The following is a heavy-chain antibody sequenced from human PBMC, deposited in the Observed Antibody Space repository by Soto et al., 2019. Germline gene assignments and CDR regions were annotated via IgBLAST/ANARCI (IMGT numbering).Heavy chain of an antibody. D-gene: IGHD1-20*01. CDR1: GYTFTSYA. CDR2: INAGNGNT. V-gene: IGHV1-3*01. CDR3: ARAALLHVTGTPGVHY. J-gene: IGHJ4*02. Sequence: ASVKVSCKASGYTFTSYAMHWVSQAPGQRLEWMGWINAGNGNTKYSQKFQGRVTITRDTSASTAYMELSSLRSEDTAVYYCARAALLHVTGTPGVHYWGQGTLVTVSS.